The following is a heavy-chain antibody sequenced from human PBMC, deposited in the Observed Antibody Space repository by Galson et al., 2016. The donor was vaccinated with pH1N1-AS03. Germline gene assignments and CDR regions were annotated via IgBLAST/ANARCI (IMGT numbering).Heavy chain of an antibody. J-gene: IGHJ6*02. CDR1: GYIFTGFY. V-gene: IGHV1-2*04. D-gene: IGHD2/OR15-2a*01. Sequence: SVKVSCKASGYIFTGFYDHWVRQAPGQGLEWMGWINPNNGVTNYEQKFQAWVTMTGDTSISTAYLELYGLKSDYTAVYYCARDPRGPCSSATCATTYYFGMDVWGQGTTVIVSS. CDR2: INPNNGVT. CDR3: ARDPRGPCSSATCATTYYFGMDV.